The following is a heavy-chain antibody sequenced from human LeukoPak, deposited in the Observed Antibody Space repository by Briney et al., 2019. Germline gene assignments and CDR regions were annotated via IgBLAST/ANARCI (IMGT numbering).Heavy chain of an antibody. Sequence: SETLSLTCAVYGGSFSGYYWSWIRQPPGKGLEWIGEINHSGSTNYNPSLKSRVTISVDRSKNQIYLTLTSVTAADAAVYFCASAVYFGDLTVFDTWGQGTVVTVSS. V-gene: IGHV4-34*01. J-gene: IGHJ4*02. CDR1: GGSFSGYY. D-gene: IGHD3-10*01. CDR2: INHSGST. CDR3: ASAVYFGDLTVFDT.